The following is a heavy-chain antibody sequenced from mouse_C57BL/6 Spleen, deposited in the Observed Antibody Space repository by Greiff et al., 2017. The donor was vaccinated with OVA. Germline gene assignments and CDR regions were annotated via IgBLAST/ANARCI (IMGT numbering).Heavy chain of an antibody. Sequence: DVKLVESGGGLVQSGRSLRLSCATSGFTFSDFYMEWVRQAPGKGLEWIAASRNKANDYTTEYSASVKGRFIVSRDTSQSILYLQMNALRAEDTAIYYCARDGDYDYDGYAMDYWGQGTSVTVSS. D-gene: IGHD2-4*01. CDR1: GFTFSDFY. CDR3: ARDGDYDYDGYAMDY. CDR2: SRNKANDYTT. V-gene: IGHV7-1*01. J-gene: IGHJ4*01.